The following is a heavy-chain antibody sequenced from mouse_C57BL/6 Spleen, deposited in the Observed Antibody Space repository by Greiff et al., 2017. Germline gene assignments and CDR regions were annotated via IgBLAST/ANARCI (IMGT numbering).Heavy chain of an antibody. CDR3: ARGAQATYGFFDY. Sequence: QVQLQQPGAELVMPGASVKLSCKASGYTFTSYWMHWVKQRPGQGLEWIGEIDPSDSYTNYNQKFKGKSTLTVDKSSSTAYMQLSSLTSEDSAVYYCARGAQATYGFFDYRGQGTTLTVSS. J-gene: IGHJ2*01. V-gene: IGHV1-69*01. CDR1: GYTFTSYW. D-gene: IGHD3-2*02. CDR2: IDPSDSYT.